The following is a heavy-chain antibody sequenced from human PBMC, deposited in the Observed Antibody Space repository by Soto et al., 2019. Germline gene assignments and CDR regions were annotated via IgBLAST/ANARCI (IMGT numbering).Heavy chain of an antibody. D-gene: IGHD3-3*01. V-gene: IGHV4-39*01. CDR3: ARHPRVFWFDP. CDR2: IYYSGRT. Sequence: QLQLQESGPGLVKPSETLSLTCSVSGGSISSSSYFWGWIRQPPGKGLEWIGSIYYSGRTYDNPSLKSRVTVSVDTSKIQFSLKLRSVTAADTAVYYCARHPRVFWFDPWGQGTLVTVSS. CDR1: GGSISSSSYF. J-gene: IGHJ5*02.